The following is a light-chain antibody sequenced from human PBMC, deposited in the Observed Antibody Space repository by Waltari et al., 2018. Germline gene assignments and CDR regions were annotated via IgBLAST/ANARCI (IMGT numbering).Light chain of an antibody. V-gene: IGLV7-46*01. J-gene: IGLJ3*02. CDR1: TGAVTSGHY. Sequence: QAVVTQEPSLTVSPGGTVTLTCGSSTGAVTSGHYPHWFQQKPGQAPRSLIYDSSNKHSWTPARFSGSLLGGKAVLTVSGAQPDDEADYYCLLVDGGPWVFGGGTKLTVL. CDR2: DSS. CDR3: LLVDGGPWV.